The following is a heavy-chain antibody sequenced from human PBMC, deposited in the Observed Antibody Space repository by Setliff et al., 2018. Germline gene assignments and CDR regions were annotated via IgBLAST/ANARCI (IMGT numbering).Heavy chain of an antibody. CDR2: INHSGST. CDR1: GGSFSGYY. Sequence: SETLSLTCAVYGGSFSGYYWSWIRQPPGKGLEWIGEINHSGSTNYNPSLKSRVNISVDTSKNHFSLTLSSVTAADTAVYYCARGGYSRGPPVYYFDYWGQGTLVTVSS. J-gene: IGHJ4*02. D-gene: IGHD5-12*01. V-gene: IGHV4-34*01. CDR3: ARGGYSRGPPVYYFDY.